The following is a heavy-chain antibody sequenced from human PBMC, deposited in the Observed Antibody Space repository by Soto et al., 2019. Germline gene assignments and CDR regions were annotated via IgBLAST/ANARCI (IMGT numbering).Heavy chain of an antibody. CDR1: GYTFTSYD. V-gene: IGHV1-18*01. CDR3: ARVPDYGDYGDAFDI. Sequence: ASVKVSCKASGYTFTSYDISWVRQAPGQGLEWMGWISAYNGNTNYAQKLQGRVTMTTDTSTSTAYMELRSLRSDDTAVYYCARVPDYGDYGDAFDIWGQGTMVTVSS. CDR2: ISAYNGNT. D-gene: IGHD4-17*01. J-gene: IGHJ3*02.